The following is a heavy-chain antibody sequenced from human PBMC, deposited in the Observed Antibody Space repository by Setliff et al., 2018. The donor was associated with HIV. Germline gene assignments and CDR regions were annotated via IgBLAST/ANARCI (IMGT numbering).Heavy chain of an antibody. J-gene: IGHJ5*02. CDR2: IYYSGST. D-gene: IGHD2-2*01. CDR3: ARLYYLVGNWFDP. CDR1: GGSISGSSYY. V-gene: IGHV4-39*01. Sequence: SETLSLTCTVSGGSISGSSYYWGWIRQPPGKGLEWIGSIYYSGSTYYNPSLKSRVTISVDTSKNQFSLKLSSVTAADTAVYYCARLYYLVGNWFDPWGQGTLVTVSS.